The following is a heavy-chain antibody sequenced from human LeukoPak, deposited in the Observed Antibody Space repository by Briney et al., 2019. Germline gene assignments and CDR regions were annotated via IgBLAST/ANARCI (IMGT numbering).Heavy chain of an antibody. CDR1: GGSISSYY. Sequence: SETLSLTCTVSGGSISSYYWSWIRQPPGKGLEWIGYIYTSGSTNYNPSLKSRVTISVDTSKNQFSLKLSSVTAADTAVYYCARHGYGDYDGSWFDPWGQGTLVTVSS. CDR3: ARHGYGDYDGSWFDP. D-gene: IGHD4-17*01. J-gene: IGHJ5*02. V-gene: IGHV4-4*09. CDR2: IYTSGST.